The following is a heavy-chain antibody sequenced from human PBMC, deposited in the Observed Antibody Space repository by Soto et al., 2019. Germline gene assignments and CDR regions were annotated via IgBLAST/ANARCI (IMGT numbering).Heavy chain of an antibody. Sequence: GGSLRLSCVASGTTFGSRAMSWVRQAPGEGLEWVSTITDTGGDTKYADSVRGRFTMSRDNSKKTLYLQMNSLRVEDSALYYCARGSTDSYPGSRIFDFWGRGTLVTVSS. J-gene: IGHJ4*02. D-gene: IGHD3-10*01. CDR3: ARGSTDSYPGSRIFDF. CDR1: GTTFGSRA. V-gene: IGHV3-23*01. CDR2: ITDTGGDT.